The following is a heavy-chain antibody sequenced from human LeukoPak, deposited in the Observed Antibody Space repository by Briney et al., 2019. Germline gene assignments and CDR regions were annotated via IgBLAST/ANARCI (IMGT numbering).Heavy chain of an antibody. Sequence: PGGSLRLSCAASGFTFSDYYMSRIRQAPGKGLEWVSYISSSGSTIYYADSVKGRFTISRDNAKNSLYLQMNSLRAEDTALYYCAKDTGIAVAGTCFDYWGQGTLVTVSS. D-gene: IGHD6-19*01. CDR1: GFTFSDYY. CDR2: ISSSGSTI. J-gene: IGHJ4*02. CDR3: AKDTGIAVAGTCFDY. V-gene: IGHV3-11*01.